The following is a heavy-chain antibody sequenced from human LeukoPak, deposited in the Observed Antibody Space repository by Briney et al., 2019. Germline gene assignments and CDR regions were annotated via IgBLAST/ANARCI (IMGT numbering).Heavy chain of an antibody. CDR1: GGTFSSYA. CDR3: ARWVAGTYWFDP. Sequence: GASVKVSCKASGGTFSSYAISWVRQAPGQGLEWMGGIIPIFGTANYAQEFQGRVTITADESTSTAYMELSSLRSEDTAVYYCARWVAGTYWFDPWGQGTLVTVSS. CDR2: IIPIFGTA. J-gene: IGHJ5*02. D-gene: IGHD6-19*01. V-gene: IGHV1-69*13.